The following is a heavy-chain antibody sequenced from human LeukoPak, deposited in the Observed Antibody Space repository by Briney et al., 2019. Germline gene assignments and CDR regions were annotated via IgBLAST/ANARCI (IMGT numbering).Heavy chain of an antibody. CDR3: ARGSVAGNQPPWFDY. V-gene: IGHV4-59*01. D-gene: IGHD6-19*01. CDR2: IYYSGST. Sequence: SETLSLTCTVSGGSISSYYWSWIRRPPGKGLEWIGYIYYSGSTNYNPPLKSRVTISVDTSKNQFSLKLSSVTAADTAVYYCARGSVAGNQPPWFDYWGQGTLVTVSS. J-gene: IGHJ4*02. CDR1: GGSISSYY.